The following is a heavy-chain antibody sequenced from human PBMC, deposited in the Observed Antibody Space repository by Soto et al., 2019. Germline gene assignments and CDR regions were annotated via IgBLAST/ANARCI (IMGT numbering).Heavy chain of an antibody. J-gene: IGHJ2*01. CDR1: GFSVSTSH. V-gene: IGHV3-66*01. CDR3: VRDPSRGNEWARYVDL. D-gene: IGHD1-1*01. CDR2: IYSGGAT. Sequence: GGSLRLSCSAAGFSVSTSHISWVRQDPGKGLEWVSVIYSGGATHYAVSVKGRLIISRDKSKNSLYLQMNSLRAEDTAVYYCVRDPSRGNEWARYVDLWGRGTLVTVSS.